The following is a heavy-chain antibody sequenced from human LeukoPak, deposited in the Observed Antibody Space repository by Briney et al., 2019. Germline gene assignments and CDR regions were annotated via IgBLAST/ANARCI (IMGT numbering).Heavy chain of an antibody. J-gene: IGHJ4*02. D-gene: IGHD3-22*01. Sequence: SETLSLTCAVYGGSFSGYYWSWIRQPPGKGLEWIGEINHSGSTNYNPSLKSRVTISVDTSKNQFSLKLSSVTAADTAVYYCARHGYYYDSSGYYLFDYWGQGTLVTVSS. CDR3: ARHGYYYDSSGYYLFDY. CDR2: INHSGST. CDR1: GGSFSGYY. V-gene: IGHV4-34*01.